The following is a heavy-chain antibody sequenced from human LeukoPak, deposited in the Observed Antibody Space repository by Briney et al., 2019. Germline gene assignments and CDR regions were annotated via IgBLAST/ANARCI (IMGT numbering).Heavy chain of an antibody. V-gene: IGHV1-2*06. D-gene: IGHD5-18*01. CDR3: ARDTAMLYYFDY. J-gene: IGHJ4*02. Sequence: GASLKVSCKASGYTFTGYYMHWVRQAPGQGREGMVRINPNSGGTNYAQKFQGRVTMTRDTSISTAYMELSRLRSGDTAVHYCARDTAMLYYFDYWGQGTLVTVSS. CDR2: INPNSGGT. CDR1: GYTFTGYY.